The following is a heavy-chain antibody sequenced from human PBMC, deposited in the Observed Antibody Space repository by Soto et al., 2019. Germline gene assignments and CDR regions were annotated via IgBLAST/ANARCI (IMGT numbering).Heavy chain of an antibody. J-gene: IGHJ4*02. D-gene: IGHD6-19*01. CDR1: GFTFSSYG. Sequence: LRLSCAASGFTFSSYGMHWVRQAPGKGLEWVAVIWYDGSNKYYADSVKGRFTISRDNSKNTLYLQMNSLRAEDTAVYYCARDVAVAGTKGGYFDYWGQGTLVTVSS. CDR2: IWYDGSNK. V-gene: IGHV3-33*01. CDR3: ARDVAVAGTKGGYFDY.